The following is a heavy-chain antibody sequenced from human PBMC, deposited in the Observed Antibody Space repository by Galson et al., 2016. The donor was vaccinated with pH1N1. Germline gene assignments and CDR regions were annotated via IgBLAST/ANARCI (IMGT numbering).Heavy chain of an antibody. D-gene: IGHD3-3*01. CDR3: ARNSIFGVVIKMYGMDA. V-gene: IGHV3-48*03. Sequence: SLRLSCAASGFTFSSYEMNWVRQAPGKGLEWVSYISSSGSTIYYADSVKGRFTISRDNAKNSLDLQMNSLRAEDTAVYYCARNSIFGVVIKMYGMDAWGQGTTVTVSS. CDR1: GFTFSSYE. J-gene: IGHJ6*02. CDR2: ISSSGSTI.